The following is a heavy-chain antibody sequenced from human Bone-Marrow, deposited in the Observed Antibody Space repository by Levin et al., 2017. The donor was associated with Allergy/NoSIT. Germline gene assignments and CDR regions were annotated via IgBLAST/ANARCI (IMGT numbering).Heavy chain of an antibody. CDR1: GFTFSSYS. J-gene: IGHJ4*02. D-gene: IGHD6-19*01. V-gene: IGHV3-48*02. CDR2: ISSSSSTI. CDR3: ARDSSGWYGGTDY. Sequence: GGSLRLSCAASGFTFSSYSMNWVRQAPGKGLEWVSYISSSSSTIYYADSVKGRFTISRDDGKNSLYLQMNSLRDEDTAVYYCARDSSGWYGGTDYWGQGTLVTVSS.